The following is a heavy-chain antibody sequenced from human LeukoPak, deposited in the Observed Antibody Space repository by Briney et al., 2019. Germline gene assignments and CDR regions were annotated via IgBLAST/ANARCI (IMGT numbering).Heavy chain of an antibody. CDR2: MNPNSGNT. Sequence: ASVTVSCTASGYTFTSYDINWVRQATGQGLEWMGWMNPNSGNTGYAQKFQGRVTMTRNTSISTAYMELSSLRSEDTAVYYCARRDTLIYYYGTDVWGQGTTVTVSS. CDR1: GYTFTSYD. J-gene: IGHJ6*02. V-gene: IGHV1-8*01. CDR3: ARRDTLIYYYGTDV. D-gene: IGHD5-18*01.